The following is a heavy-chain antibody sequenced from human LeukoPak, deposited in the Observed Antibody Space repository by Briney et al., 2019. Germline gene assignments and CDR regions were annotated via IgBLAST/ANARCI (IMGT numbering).Heavy chain of an antibody. J-gene: IGHJ4*02. V-gene: IGHV1-2*06. CDR3: ARASSGWYGIDDD. CDR1: GYTFTGYY. Sequence: ASVKVSCKASGYTFTGYYMHWVRQAPGQGLEWMGRINPNSGGTNYAQKFQGRVTMTRDTSISTAYMELSRLRSDDTAVYYCARASSGWYGIDDDWGQGTLVTVSS. D-gene: IGHD6-19*01. CDR2: INPNSGGT.